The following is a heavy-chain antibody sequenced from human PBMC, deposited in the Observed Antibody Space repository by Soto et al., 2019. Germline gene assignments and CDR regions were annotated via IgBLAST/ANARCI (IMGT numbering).Heavy chain of an antibody. Sequence: GGSLRLSCAASGFTFSDYWMSWVRQAPGKGPEWVANIRFDGNVKQYVDSVRGRFTISRDNSKNSLFLQMNSLAAADTAVYYCVKDGGYCSSSSCYAPRNHYFDSWGQGTLVTVSS. CDR1: GFTFSDYW. J-gene: IGHJ4*02. V-gene: IGHV3-7*03. CDR2: IRFDGNVK. CDR3: VKDGGYCSSSSCYAPRNHYFDS. D-gene: IGHD2-2*01.